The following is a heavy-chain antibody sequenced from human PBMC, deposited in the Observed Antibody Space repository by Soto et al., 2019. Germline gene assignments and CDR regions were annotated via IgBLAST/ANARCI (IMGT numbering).Heavy chain of an antibody. V-gene: IGHV3-30*18. Sequence: PGGSLRLSCAASGFTFSSYGMHWVRQAPGKGLEWVAVISYDGSNKYYADSVKGRFTISRGNSKNTLYLQMNSLGAEDTAVYYCAKDKYYGMDVWGQGTTVTVSS. J-gene: IGHJ6*02. CDR2: ISYDGSNK. CDR1: GFTFSSYG. CDR3: AKDKYYGMDV.